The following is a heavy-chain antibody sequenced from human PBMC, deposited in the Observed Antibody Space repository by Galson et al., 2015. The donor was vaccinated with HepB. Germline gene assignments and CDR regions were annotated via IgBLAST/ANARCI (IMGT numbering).Heavy chain of an antibody. CDR2: IDPSDSYT. J-gene: IGHJ6*02. CDR3: ARQEAQQYVGVRYYGMDV. D-gene: IGHD3-16*01. CDR1: GYSFTSYW. Sequence: QSGAEVKKPGESLRISCKGSGYSFTSYWISWVRQMPGKGLEWMGRIDPSDSYTNYSPSFQGHVTISADKSISTAYLQWSSLKASDTAMYYCARQEAQQYVGVRYYGMDVWGQGTTVTVSS. V-gene: IGHV5-10-1*01.